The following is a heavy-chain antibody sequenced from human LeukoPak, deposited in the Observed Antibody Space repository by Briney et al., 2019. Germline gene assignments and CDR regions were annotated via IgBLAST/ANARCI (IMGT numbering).Heavy chain of an antibody. V-gene: IGHV3-48*04. Sequence: PGGSLRLSCAASGFTFSSYGMNWVRQAPGRGLEWVSYISSRGSTIYYADSVEGRFTISRDDAKKSLYLQMNSLRAEDTAVYYCARGGNCSSTSCSGEDALDIWGQGTMVTVSS. CDR2: ISSRGSTI. CDR3: ARGGNCSSTSCSGEDALDI. J-gene: IGHJ3*02. CDR1: GFTFSSYG. D-gene: IGHD2-2*03.